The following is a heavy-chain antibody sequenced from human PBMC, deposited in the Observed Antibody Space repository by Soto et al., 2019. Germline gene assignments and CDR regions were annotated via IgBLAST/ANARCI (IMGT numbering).Heavy chain of an antibody. CDR1: GGSITGYH. Sequence: SETLSLTCNVSGGSITGYHWSWIRQPPGKGLEWIGYISNSGSTNYNPSLESRVTISVETSKNQISLNLIFVTAADTAVYYCARDNKGYYYDSSGSPVLDAFDIWGQGTMVTVSS. D-gene: IGHD3-22*01. CDR3: ARDNKGYYYDSSGSPVLDAFDI. CDR2: ISNSGST. J-gene: IGHJ3*02. V-gene: IGHV4-59*01.